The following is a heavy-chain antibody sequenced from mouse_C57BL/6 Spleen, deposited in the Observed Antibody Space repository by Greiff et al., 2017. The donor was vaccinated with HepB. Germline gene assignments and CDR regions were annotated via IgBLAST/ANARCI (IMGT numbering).Heavy chain of an antibody. V-gene: IGHV1-64*01. D-gene: IGHD1-1*01. CDR1: GYTFTSYW. CDR2: IHPNSGST. J-gene: IGHJ2*01. CDR3: ASRYGSSYYFDY. Sequence: QVQLKESGAELVKPGASVKLSCKASGYTFTSYWMHWVKQRPGQGLEWIGMIHPNSGSTNYNEKFKSKATLTVDKSSSTAYMQLSSLTSEDSAVYYCASRYGSSYYFDYWGQGTTLTVSS.